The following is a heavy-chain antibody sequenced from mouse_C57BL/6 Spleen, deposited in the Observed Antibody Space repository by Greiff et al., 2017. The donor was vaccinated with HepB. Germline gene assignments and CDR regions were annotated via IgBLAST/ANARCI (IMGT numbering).Heavy chain of an antibody. V-gene: IGHV1-52*01. CDR2: IDPSDSET. CDR3: ARDSSGYPFAD. Sequence: QVQLQQPGAELVRPGSSVKLSCKASGYTFTSYWMHWVKQRPIQGLEWIGKIDPSDSETHYNQKFKDKATLTVDKSSSTAYMQLSSLTSEDSAFYYCARDSSGYPFADWGQGTLVTVSA. CDR1: GYTFTSYW. J-gene: IGHJ3*01. D-gene: IGHD3-2*02.